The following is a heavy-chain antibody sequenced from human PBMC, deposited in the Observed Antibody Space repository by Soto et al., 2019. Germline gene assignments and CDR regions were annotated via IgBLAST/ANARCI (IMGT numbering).Heavy chain of an antibody. CDR2: IIPIFGTA. Sequence: SVKVSCKASGGTFSSYAISWVRQAPGQGLEWMGGIIPIFGTANYAQKFQGRVTITADKSTSTAYMELSSLRSEDTAVYYCAGSDSSGYYPYDAFDIWGQGTMVTVSS. V-gene: IGHV1-69*06. D-gene: IGHD3-22*01. J-gene: IGHJ3*02. CDR3: AGSDSSGYYPYDAFDI. CDR1: GGTFSSYA.